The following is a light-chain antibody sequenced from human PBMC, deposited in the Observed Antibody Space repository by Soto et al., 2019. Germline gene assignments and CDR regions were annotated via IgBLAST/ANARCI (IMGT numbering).Light chain of an antibody. J-gene: IGLJ2*01. V-gene: IGLV2-11*01. Sequence: QSVLTQPRSVSGSPGQSVTISCTGTSSDVGGYNYVSWYQQHPGKAPKLVIYDVAKRPSGVPDRFSGSKSGNTASLTSSGLQAEDEANYFCCSYAGSYTYIVFGGGTQLTVL. CDR2: DVA. CDR3: CSYAGSYTYIV. CDR1: SSDVGGYNY.